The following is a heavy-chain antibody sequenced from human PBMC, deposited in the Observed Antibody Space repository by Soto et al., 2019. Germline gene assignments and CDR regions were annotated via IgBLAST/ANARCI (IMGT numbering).Heavy chain of an antibody. CDR2: IIPIFGTA. CDR3: ARGREEMATTDYYYYGMDV. Sequence: GASVKVSCKASGGTFSSYAISWVRQAPGQGLEWMGGIIPIFGTANYAQKFQGRVTITADESTSTAYMELSSLRSEDTAVYYCARGREEMATTDYYYYGMDVWGQGTTVTVSS. V-gene: IGHV1-69*13. D-gene: IGHD5-12*01. J-gene: IGHJ6*02. CDR1: GGTFSSYA.